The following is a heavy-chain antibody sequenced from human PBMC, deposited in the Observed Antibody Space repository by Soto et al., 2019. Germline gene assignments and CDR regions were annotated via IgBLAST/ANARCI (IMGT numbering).Heavy chain of an antibody. CDR3: ARVLVEWELKYYYYGMDV. Sequence: QVQLVQSGAEVKKPGASVKVSCMASGYTFTSYGISWVRQAPGQGLEWMGWISAYNGNTNYAQKLQGRVTMTTDTSTSTAYMELRSLRSDDTAVYYCARVLVEWELKYYYYGMDVWGQGTTVTVSS. V-gene: IGHV1-18*01. CDR1: GYTFTSYG. CDR2: ISAYNGNT. D-gene: IGHD1-26*01. J-gene: IGHJ6*02.